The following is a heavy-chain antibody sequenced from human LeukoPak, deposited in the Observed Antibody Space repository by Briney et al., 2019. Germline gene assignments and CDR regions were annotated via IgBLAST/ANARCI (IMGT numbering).Heavy chain of an antibody. Sequence: SETLSLTCTVSGDSISSYYGSWIRQPPGKGLEWIGYIYYSGSTNYNPSLKSRVTISVDTSKNHFSLKLSSVTAADTAVYYCARASLSGSYSGWGQGTLVTVSS. V-gene: IGHV4-59*13. CDR3: ARASLSGSYSG. D-gene: IGHD1-26*01. CDR2: IYYSGST. CDR1: GDSISSYY. J-gene: IGHJ4*02.